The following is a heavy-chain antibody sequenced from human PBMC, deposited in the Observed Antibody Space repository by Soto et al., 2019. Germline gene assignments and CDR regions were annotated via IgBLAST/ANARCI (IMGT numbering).Heavy chain of an antibody. D-gene: IGHD6-6*01. Sequence: GASVKVSCKASGYTFTSYGISWVRQAPGQGLEWMGWISAYNGNTNYAQKLQGRVTMTTDTSTSTAYMELRSLRSDDTAVYYCARDIGSWSSLSRVSGSFDIWGQGTMVTVSS. CDR1: GYTFTSYG. CDR2: ISAYNGNT. V-gene: IGHV1-18*01. J-gene: IGHJ3*02. CDR3: ARDIGSWSSLSRVSGSFDI.